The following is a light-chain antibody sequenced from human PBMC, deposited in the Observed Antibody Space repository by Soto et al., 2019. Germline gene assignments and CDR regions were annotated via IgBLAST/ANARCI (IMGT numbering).Light chain of an antibody. J-gene: IGKJ4*01. CDR3: QQNYRTPNT. V-gene: IGKV1-39*01. CDR2: DTS. CDR1: QNINSY. Sequence: DIQMTQSPSSLSASVGDRVTITCRASQNINSYVHWYQQKPGKAPKLLIFDTSNLQIGVPLRFGGSGSGTDFTLTISNLQPEDFGNYYCQQNYRTPNTFGGGTKVEI.